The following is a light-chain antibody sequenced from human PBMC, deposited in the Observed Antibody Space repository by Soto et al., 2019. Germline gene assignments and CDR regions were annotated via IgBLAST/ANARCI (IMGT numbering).Light chain of an antibody. Sequence: DNQMTQSPSTLSASVGDRVTITCRAGQSISSWLAWYQQKPGKAPKLLIYDASTLESGVPSRFSGSGSGTEFTLTISSLQPDDFATYYCQQYNNFPYTFGQGTKLEIK. J-gene: IGKJ2*01. CDR3: QQYNNFPYT. CDR2: DAS. V-gene: IGKV1-5*01. CDR1: QSISSW.